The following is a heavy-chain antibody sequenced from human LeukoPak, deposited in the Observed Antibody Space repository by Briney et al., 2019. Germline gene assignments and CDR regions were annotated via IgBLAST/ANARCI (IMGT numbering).Heavy chain of an antibody. Sequence: GGSLRLSCAASEFTVGSNYMSWVRQAPGKGLEWVSVIYSAGTTYSADSVKGRFTISRDTSKNTLYLQMNSLRAEDTAVYFCARVGIVVVPGFNAFDMRGQGTMVTVSS. V-gene: IGHV3-66*02. CDR2: IYSAGTT. D-gene: IGHD2-2*01. J-gene: IGHJ3*02. CDR3: ARVGIVVVPGFNAFDM. CDR1: EFTVGSNY.